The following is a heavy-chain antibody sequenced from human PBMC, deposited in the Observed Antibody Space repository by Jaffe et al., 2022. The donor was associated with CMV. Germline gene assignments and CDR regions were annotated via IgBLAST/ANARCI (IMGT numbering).Heavy chain of an antibody. CDR3: ARGSNGYSYVGGVEYFDY. V-gene: IGHV4-34*01. CDR2: INHSGST. CDR1: GGSFSGYY. J-gene: IGHJ4*02. Sequence: QVQLQQWGAGLLKPSETLSLTCAVYGGSFSGYYWSWIRQPPGKGLEWIGEINHSGSTNYNPSLKSRVTISVDTSKNQFSLKLSSVTAADTAVYYCARGSNGYSYVGGVEYFDYWGQGTLVTVSS. D-gene: IGHD5-18*01.